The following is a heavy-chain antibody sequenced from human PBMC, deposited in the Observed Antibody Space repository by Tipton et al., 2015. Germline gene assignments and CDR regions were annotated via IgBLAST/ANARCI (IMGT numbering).Heavy chain of an antibody. D-gene: IGHD3-22*01. Sequence: TLSLTCTVSGGSISSYYWSWIRQPPGKGLEWIGYIFYSGSTNYNPSLKSRVTISVDTSKNQFSLNLSSVTAADTAVYYCARVRYDSSGYQNWYFDLWGRGTLVTVSS. CDR3: ARVRYDSSGYQNWYFDL. V-gene: IGHV4-59*01. J-gene: IGHJ2*01. CDR2: IFYSGST. CDR1: GGSISSYY.